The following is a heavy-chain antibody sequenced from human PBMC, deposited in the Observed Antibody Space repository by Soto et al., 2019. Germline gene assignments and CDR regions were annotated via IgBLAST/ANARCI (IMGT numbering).Heavy chain of an antibody. Sequence: ETLSLTGTVCGGYISSYYWSWIRQPPGKGLEWIGYIYYSGSTSYNPSLKSRVTISVDTSNNQFSLKLTSVTAADTAVYYCARVVVLAAGSAFDYWGQGTLVTVSS. CDR3: ARVVVLAAGSAFDY. D-gene: IGHD2-15*01. V-gene: IGHV4-59*08. J-gene: IGHJ4*02. CDR1: GGYISSYY. CDR2: IYYSGST.